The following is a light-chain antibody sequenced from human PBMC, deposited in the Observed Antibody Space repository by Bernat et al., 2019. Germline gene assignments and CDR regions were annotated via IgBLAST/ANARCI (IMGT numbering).Light chain of an antibody. J-gene: IGKJ1*01. CDR2: GAS. Sequence: EIMMTQSPATLPASPGERATLSCRASQSVGSELAWYQQKAGQAPRLLIYGASTRATGIPDRFSGSGSGTEFTLTITSLQSEDFAIYYCQHSYSWPWTCGQGTKVEIK. CDR1: QSVGSE. V-gene: IGKV3-15*01. CDR3: QHSYSWPWT.